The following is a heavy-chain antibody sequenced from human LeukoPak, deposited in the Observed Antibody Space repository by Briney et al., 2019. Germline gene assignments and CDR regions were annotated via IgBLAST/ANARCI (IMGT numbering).Heavy chain of an antibody. CDR2: INTDGSTT. CDR3: ARDQSPHYYDSSGYGAFNL. CDR1: GFTFSNYW. Sequence: GGSLRLSCAASGFTFSNYWMHWVRQAPGKGLVWVSRINTDGSTTSYADSVKGRFTISRDNSKNTLFLQMNNLRGEDTARYFCARDQSPHYYDSSGYGAFNLWGQGTMVTVSS. J-gene: IGHJ3*01. D-gene: IGHD3-22*01. V-gene: IGHV3-74*01.